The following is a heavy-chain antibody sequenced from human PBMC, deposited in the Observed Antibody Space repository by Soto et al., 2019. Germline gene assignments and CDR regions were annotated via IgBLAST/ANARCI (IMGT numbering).Heavy chain of an antibody. D-gene: IGHD3-22*01. CDR3: ARHSLHSSGYYYYFDY. CDR2: ISPNNGNT. Sequence: EASVKVSCKASGYTFTSYGISWVRQAPGQGLEWMGIISPNNGNTSYAQKFQGRVTMTRDTSTSTVYMELSSLRSEDTAVYYCARHSLHSSGYYYYFDYWGQGTLVTVSS. CDR1: GYTFTSYG. V-gene: IGHV1-18*01. J-gene: IGHJ4*02.